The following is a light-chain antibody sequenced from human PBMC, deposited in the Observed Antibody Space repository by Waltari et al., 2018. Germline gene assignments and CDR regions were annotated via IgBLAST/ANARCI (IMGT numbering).Light chain of an antibody. Sequence: EIVLTQSPGTLSLSPGERATLSCRASQSVSKYLAWYQQKPGQAPRLLIYDASIRATGIPDRFSGSGWGTDFSLTISSLEPDDFAVYYCQKYGTLPATFGQGTKVQ. V-gene: IGKV3-20*01. CDR3: QKYGTLPAT. J-gene: IGKJ1*01. CDR1: QSVSKY. CDR2: DAS.